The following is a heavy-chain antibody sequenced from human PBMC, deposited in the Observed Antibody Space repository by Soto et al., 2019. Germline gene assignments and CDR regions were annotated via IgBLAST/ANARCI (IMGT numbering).Heavy chain of an antibody. CDR3: ARDIVGRPGGYEVFDY. CDR2: ISYDGSNK. J-gene: IGHJ4*02. CDR1: GFTFSSYA. Sequence: QVQLVESGGGVVQPGRSLRLSCAASGFTFSSYATHWVRQAPGKGLEWVAVISYDGSNKYYADSVKGRFTISRDNSKNTLYLQMNSLRAEDTAVYYCARDIVGRPGGYEVFDYWGQGTLVTVSS. V-gene: IGHV3-30-3*01. D-gene: IGHD5-18*01.